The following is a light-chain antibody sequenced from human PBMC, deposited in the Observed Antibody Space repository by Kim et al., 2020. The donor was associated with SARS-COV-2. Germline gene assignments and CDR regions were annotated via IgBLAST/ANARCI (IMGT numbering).Light chain of an antibody. CDR2: SND. V-gene: IGLV1-40*01. Sequence: WATIPCCGHDSNIGSDYYVHVYHQLPGPAPNVFTYSNDKRPSGVPDRFSGTQSGPSASLAITGLQPDDEGYYYCQSYDSNLRGAVFGGGTQLTVL. J-gene: IGLJ3*02. CDR1: DSNIGSDYY. CDR3: QSYDSNLRGAV.